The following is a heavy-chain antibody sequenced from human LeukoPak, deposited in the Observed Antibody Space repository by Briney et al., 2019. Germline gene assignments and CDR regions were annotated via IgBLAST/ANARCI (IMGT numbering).Heavy chain of an antibody. CDR1: GFTFSSYS. CDR2: ISSSSSTI. J-gene: IGHJ4*02. V-gene: IGHV3-48*01. CDR3: AKVLAYYFDY. Sequence: GGSLRLSCAASGFTFSSYSMNWVRQAPGKGLEWVSYISSSSSTIYYADSVKGRFTISRDNAKNSLYLQMNSLRAEDTAVYYCAKVLAYYFDYWGQGTLVTVSS.